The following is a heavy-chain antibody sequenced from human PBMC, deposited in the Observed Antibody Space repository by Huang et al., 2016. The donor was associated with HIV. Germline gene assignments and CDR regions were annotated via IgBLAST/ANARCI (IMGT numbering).Heavy chain of an antibody. J-gene: IGHJ4*02. V-gene: IGHV4-34*02. Sequence: QVQLQQWGAGLLKPSETLSLTCAVYGGTFNNYYWTWIRQSPGKELEWIGEISHTGTANYNPSLGSRVTLSVYPSKNQFSLKLTSVTAADTAVYFCARLPTAAIFMGSFFDFWGRGNQVTVSS. CDR2: ISHTGTA. CDR3: ARLPTAAIFMGSFFDF. D-gene: IGHD3-10*01. CDR1: GGTFNNYY.